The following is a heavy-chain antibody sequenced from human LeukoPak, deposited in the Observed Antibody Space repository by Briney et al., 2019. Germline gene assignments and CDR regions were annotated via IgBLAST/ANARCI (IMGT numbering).Heavy chain of an antibody. Sequence: SGTLSLTCAVSGGSISSGNWWGWFRQPPGKGLEWIGEIHHSVGINYNPSLKSRIAISMDKSKDHFSLDVISMTAADTAMYYCARKGPVTIADYWGRGTLVTVSS. J-gene: IGHJ4*02. CDR1: GGSISSGNW. V-gene: IGHV4-4*02. CDR2: IHHSVGI. CDR3: ARKGPVTIADY. D-gene: IGHD4-11*01.